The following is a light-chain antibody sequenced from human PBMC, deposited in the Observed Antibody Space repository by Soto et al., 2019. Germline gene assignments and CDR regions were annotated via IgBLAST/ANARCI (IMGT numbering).Light chain of an antibody. CDR2: AAS. CDR3: HQDSDWPLT. CDR1: QTIHSH. J-gene: IGKJ4*01. V-gene: IGKV3D-15*01. Sequence: EIVMTQSPATLSVSPGERVTLSCRPSQTIHSHLAWYQQRPGQAPRPLIYAASTRATGIPARFSGNGFGTEFNRTISSLQSEDFAVKYCHQDSDWPLTFGGGTKVESK.